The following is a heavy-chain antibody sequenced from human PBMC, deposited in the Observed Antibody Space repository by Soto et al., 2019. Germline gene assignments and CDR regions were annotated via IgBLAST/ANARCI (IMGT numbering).Heavy chain of an antibody. CDR2: MSPNSGAT. Sequence: QVQLVQSGAEVTKPGASVKVSCRASGYTFTTYDINWVRQATGQGLEWMGWMSPNSGATGYAQKLQGRVTMTSDTSISPAYMELSNRRSEDTAIYYCARGVDAGVDVWGQGTTVTVSS. J-gene: IGHJ6*02. V-gene: IGHV1-8*01. CDR3: ARGVDAGVDV. D-gene: IGHD1-1*01. CDR1: GYTFTTYD.